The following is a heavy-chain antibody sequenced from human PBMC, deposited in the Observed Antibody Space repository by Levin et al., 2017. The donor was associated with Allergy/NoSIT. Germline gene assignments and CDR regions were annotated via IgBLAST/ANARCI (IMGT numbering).Heavy chain of an antibody. CDR2: IKQDGSEK. J-gene: IGHJ4*02. V-gene: IGHV3-7*01. Sequence: GESLKISCAASGFTFSSYWMSWVRQAPGKGLEWVANIKQDGSEKYYVDSVKGRFTISRDNAKNSLYLQMNSLRAEDTAVYYCARDSRMYYFDYWGQGTLVTVSS. CDR3: ARDSRMYYFDY. CDR1: GFTFSSYW. D-gene: IGHD2/OR15-2a*01.